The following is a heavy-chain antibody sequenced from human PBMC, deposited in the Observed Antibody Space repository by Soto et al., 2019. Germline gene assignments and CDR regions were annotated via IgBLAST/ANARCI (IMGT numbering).Heavy chain of an antibody. Sequence: GGSLRLSCAASGFTFTVYWMSWVRQAPGKGLEWVANIKQDGSEKYYVDSVKGRFTISRDNAKNSLYLQMNSLRAEDTAVYYCAREPPYYDSSGYFDFDYWGQGTVVTVSS. CDR1: GFTFTVYW. J-gene: IGHJ4*02. D-gene: IGHD3-22*01. CDR3: AREPPYYDSSGYFDFDY. V-gene: IGHV3-7*01. CDR2: IKQDGSEK.